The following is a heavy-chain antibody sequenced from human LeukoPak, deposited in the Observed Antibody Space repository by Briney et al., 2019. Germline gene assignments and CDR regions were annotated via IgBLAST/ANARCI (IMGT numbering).Heavy chain of an antibody. CDR2: MHPGNGNT. D-gene: IGHD2-21*02. J-gene: IGHJ4*02. Sequence: EASVKVSYKASGYRFISNYIQWVRQAPGLGPEWMGWMHPGNGNTRYAEKFQGRVTMTRDTSINTAYMDLSSLRSDDTAVYYCAREGSYCVGGDCYSFDFWGQGTLITVSS. V-gene: IGHV1-2*02. CDR3: AREGSYCVGGDCYSFDF. CDR1: GYRFISNY.